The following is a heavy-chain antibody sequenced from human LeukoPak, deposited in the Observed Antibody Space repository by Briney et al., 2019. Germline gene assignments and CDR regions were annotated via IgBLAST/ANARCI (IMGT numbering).Heavy chain of an antibody. V-gene: IGHV1-2*02. CDR2: INPNSGGT. Sequence: ASVKVSCKASGYTFTGYYMHWVRQAPGRGLEWMGWINPNSGGTNYAQKFQGRVTMTRDTSISTAYMELSRLRSDDTAVYYCARVLGTGGFLGYWGQGTLVTVSS. J-gene: IGHJ4*02. D-gene: IGHD7-27*01. CDR3: ARVLGTGGFLGY. CDR1: GYTFTGYY.